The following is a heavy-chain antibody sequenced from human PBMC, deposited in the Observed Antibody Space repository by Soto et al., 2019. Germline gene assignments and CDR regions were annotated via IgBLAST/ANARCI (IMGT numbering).Heavy chain of an antibody. Sequence: EVQVVESGGGLVQPGGSLRLSCAASGFTFTSYWMTWVRQAPGRGLEWVANINKDGSEKSYVVSVKGRFTISRDNAKSALYLQMNSLRAADTAVYYCVREIASRLWGKGTTVIVSS. CDR3: VREIASRL. V-gene: IGHV3-7*01. CDR1: GFTFTSYW. D-gene: IGHD2-21*01. CDR2: INKDGSEK. J-gene: IGHJ6*04.